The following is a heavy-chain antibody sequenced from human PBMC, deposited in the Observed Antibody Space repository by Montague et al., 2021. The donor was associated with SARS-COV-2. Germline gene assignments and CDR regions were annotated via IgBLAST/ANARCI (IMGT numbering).Heavy chain of an antibody. Sequence: SETLSLTCTVSGDSVSHGFWTWIRQPPGKGLEWIGYVYYSRSSSYNPSLRGRVSIAVDTSKNQFSLRLSTVTAADTAIYYCVRDPAPSGSGTFYDYWGQGTLVAGSS. J-gene: IGHJ4*02. D-gene: IGHD1-26*01. CDR2: VYYSRSS. V-gene: IGHV4-59*02. CDR1: GDSVSHGF. CDR3: VRDPAPSGSGTFYDY.